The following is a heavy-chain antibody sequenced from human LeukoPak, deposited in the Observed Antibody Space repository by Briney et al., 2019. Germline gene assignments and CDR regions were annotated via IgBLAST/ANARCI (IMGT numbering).Heavy chain of an antibody. CDR1: GYTFTSYG. V-gene: IGHV1-18*01. D-gene: IGHD4-17*01. J-gene: IGHJ3*02. CDR2: ISAYNGNT. CDR3: ARTVTTVTTCAFDI. Sequence: ASVKVSCKASGYTFTSYGISWVRQAPGQGLEWMGWISAYNGNTNYAQKLQGRVTMTTDTSTSTAYMELRSLRSDDTAVYYCARTVTTVTTCAFDIWGQGTMVTVPS.